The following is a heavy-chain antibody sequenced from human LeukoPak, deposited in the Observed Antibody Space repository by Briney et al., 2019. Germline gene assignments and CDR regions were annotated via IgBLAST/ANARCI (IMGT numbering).Heavy chain of an antibody. D-gene: IGHD2-15*01. CDR2: IWYDGSNK. CDR3: ARELDCSGGSCYFLDY. V-gene: IGHV3-33*01. Sequence: GGSLRLSCAASGFTFSSYGMHWVRQAPGKGLEWVAVIWYDGSNKYYADSVKGRFTISRDNSKNTLYLQMNSLRAEDTAVYYCARELDCSGGSCYFLDYWGQGTLVTVSS. CDR1: GFTFSSYG. J-gene: IGHJ4*02.